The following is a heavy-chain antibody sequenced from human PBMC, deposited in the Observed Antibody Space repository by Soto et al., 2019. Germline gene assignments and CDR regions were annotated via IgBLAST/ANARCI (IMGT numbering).Heavy chain of an antibody. J-gene: IGHJ6*02. CDR1: GFTFSSYA. CDR3: AFAQTSGSLQYYYGLDV. Sequence: EVQLLESGGGLVQPGGSLRLSCAASGFTFSSYAMSWVRQAPGKGLEWVSGIRGTGRSTYYADSVKGRFTISRDNSRNAVHLQMSSLRDDDTALYFCAFAQTSGSLQYYYGLDVWGQGTTVTVSS. V-gene: IGHV3-23*01. CDR2: IRGTGRST. D-gene: IGHD6-19*01.